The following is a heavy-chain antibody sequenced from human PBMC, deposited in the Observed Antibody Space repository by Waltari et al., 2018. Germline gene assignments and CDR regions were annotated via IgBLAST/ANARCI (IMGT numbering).Heavy chain of an antibody. D-gene: IGHD3-3*01. V-gene: IGHV3-23*01. CDR3: AKDADPNGVVIPSDAFDI. CDR1: GFTFSSYA. Sequence: EVQLLESGGGLVQPGGSLRLSCAASGFTFSSYAMSWVRQAPGKGLEWVSAISGSGGSTYYADSLKGRFTISRDNSKNTLYLQMNSLRAEDTAVYYCAKDADPNGVVIPSDAFDIWGQGTMVTVSS. CDR2: ISGSGGST. J-gene: IGHJ3*02.